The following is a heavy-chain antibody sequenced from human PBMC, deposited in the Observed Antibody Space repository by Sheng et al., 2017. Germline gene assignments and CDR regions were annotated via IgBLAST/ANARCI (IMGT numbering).Heavy chain of an antibody. CDR3: ARGITMVRGVKGNWFDP. CDR1: GYSISSGYY. CDR2: IYHSGST. Sequence: QVQLQESGPGLVKPSETLSLTCTVSGYSISSGYYWGWIRQPPGKGLEWIGSIYHSGSTYYNPSLKSRVTISVDTSKNQFSLKLSSVTAADTVVYYCARGITMVRGVKGNWFDPWGQGTLVTVSS. D-gene: IGHD3-10*01. J-gene: IGHJ5*02. V-gene: IGHV4-38-2*02.